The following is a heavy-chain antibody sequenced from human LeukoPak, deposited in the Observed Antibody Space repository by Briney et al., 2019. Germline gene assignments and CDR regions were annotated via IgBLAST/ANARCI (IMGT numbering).Heavy chain of an antibody. Sequence: GGSLRLSCAASGFTFSDYSMNWVRQATGKGLEWVSYISSIGATIYYADSVKGRFTISRDNAKNSLFLQMNSLRAEDTAVYCCARGPYKYVISANPDYWGQGTLVTVSS. J-gene: IGHJ4*02. CDR1: GFTFSDYS. D-gene: IGHD1-1*01. CDR3: ARGPYKYVISANPDY. V-gene: IGHV3-48*01. CDR2: ISSIGATI.